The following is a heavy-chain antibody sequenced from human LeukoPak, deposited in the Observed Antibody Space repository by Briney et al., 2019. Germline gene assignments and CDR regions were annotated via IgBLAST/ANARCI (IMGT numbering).Heavy chain of an antibody. CDR1: GFHFTTYW. CDR3: ARGDRYSGYDLVY. J-gene: IGHJ4*02. D-gene: IGHD5-12*01. V-gene: IGHV3-7*01. CDR2: IKQDGSEK. Sequence: PGGSLRLSCAASGFHFTTYWMGWVRQAPGKGLEWVANIKQDGSEKYYVDSVKGRFTISRDNAKNSLSLQMNSLRAEDTAVYYCARGDRYSGYDLVYWGQGTLVTVSS.